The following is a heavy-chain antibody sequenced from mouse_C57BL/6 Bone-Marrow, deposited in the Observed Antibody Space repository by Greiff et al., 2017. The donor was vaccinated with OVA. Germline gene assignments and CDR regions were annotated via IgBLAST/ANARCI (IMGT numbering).Heavy chain of an antibody. Sequence: QVQLQQSGAELVRPGASVTLSCKASGYTFTDYEMHWVKQTPVHGLEWIGAIDPETGGTAYNQKFKGKAILTADKSSSTAYMELRSLTSEDSAVYYGTRGANWDVADWGKGTLVTVSA. D-gene: IGHD4-1*01. CDR1: GYTFTDYE. CDR2: IDPETGGT. CDR3: TRGANWDVAD. V-gene: IGHV1-15*01. J-gene: IGHJ3*01.